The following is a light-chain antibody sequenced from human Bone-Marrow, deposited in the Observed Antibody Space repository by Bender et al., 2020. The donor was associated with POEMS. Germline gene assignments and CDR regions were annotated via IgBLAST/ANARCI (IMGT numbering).Light chain of an antibody. CDR3: QVWDSSAGV. Sequence: YVVTQPPSVSVAPGQTATITCGGKNIGTESVHWYQQKPGQAPVLVVYDDSDRPAGIPDRFSATNPGNTATLTISRVEVGDEADYYCQVWDSSAGVFGGGTHLTVL. V-gene: IGLV3-21*02. CDR2: DDS. J-gene: IGLJ3*02. CDR1: NIGTES.